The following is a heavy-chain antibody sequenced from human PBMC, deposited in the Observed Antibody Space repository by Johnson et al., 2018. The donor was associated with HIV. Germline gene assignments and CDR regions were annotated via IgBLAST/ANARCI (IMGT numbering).Heavy chain of an antibody. CDR2: IYSGGSTK. Sequence: QVQLVESGGGLVKPGRSLRLSCAASGFTFSSYDMHWVRQAPGKGLEWVSFIYSGGSTKYYADSVDGRFTISRDNSKNSLYLQMNSLRADDTALYYCAKNGVMPASGGVAFEIWGQGTMVTVSS. V-gene: IGHV3-NL1*01. J-gene: IGHJ3*02. CDR1: GFTFSSYD. D-gene: IGHD2-8*01. CDR3: AKNGVMPASGGVAFEI.